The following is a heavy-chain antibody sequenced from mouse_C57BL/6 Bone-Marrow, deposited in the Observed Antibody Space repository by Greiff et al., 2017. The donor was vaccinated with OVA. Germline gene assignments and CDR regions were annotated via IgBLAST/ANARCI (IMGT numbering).Heavy chain of an antibody. J-gene: IGHJ2*01. CDR3: ASWD. Sequence: EVQLQQSGAELVKPGASVKLSCTASGFHIKDYYMHWVKQKTEQGLEWIGRIDPEDGETKYAPKFQGNATITADTSSNTADLQLSSLTAEDTAVYYCASWDWGQGTTLTVSS. CDR2: IDPEDGET. CDR1: GFHIKDYY. V-gene: IGHV14-2*01.